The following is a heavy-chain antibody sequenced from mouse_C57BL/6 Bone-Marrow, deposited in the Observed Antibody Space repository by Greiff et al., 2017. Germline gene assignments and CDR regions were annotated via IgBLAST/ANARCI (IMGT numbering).Heavy chain of an antibody. D-gene: IGHD3-2*02. Sequence: QVQLQQPGAELVMPGASVKLSCKASGYTFTSYWMHWVKQRPGQGLEWIGESDPSDSYTNYNQKFKGKSTLTVDKSSSTAYMQLSSLTSEDSAVYYCARRELRRTPYYAMDYWGQGTSVTVSS. CDR2: SDPSDSYT. V-gene: IGHV1-69*01. CDR1: GYTFTSYW. J-gene: IGHJ4*01. CDR3: ARRELRRTPYYAMDY.